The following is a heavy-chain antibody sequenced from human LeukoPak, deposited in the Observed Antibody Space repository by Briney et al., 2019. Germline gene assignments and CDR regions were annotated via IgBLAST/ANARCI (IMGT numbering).Heavy chain of an antibody. V-gene: IGHV3-64D*06. CDR3: VKRGIAASGAKTLYYFGC. CDR2: ISSTGGST. CDR1: GFTFSSYA. J-gene: IGHJ4*02. D-gene: IGHD6-13*01. Sequence: SGGSLRLSCSASGFTFSSYAMHWVRQAPGKGLEYVSTISSTGGSTYYADSVKGRFTISRDNSKNTLYLQMSSLRAGDTAVYYCVKRGIAASGAKTLYYFGCWGQGTLVTVSS.